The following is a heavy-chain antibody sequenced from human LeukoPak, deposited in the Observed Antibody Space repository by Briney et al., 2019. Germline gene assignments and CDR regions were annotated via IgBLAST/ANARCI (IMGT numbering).Heavy chain of an antibody. CDR3: ARWGSTLFDP. J-gene: IGHJ5*02. CDR1: GGSFSGYY. CDR2: INHSGST. V-gene: IGHV4-34*01. Sequence: SETLSLTCTVSGGSFSGYYWSWIRQPPGKGLEWIGEINHSGSTNYNPSLKSRVTISVDTSKNQFSLKLSSVTAADTAVYYCARWGSTLFDPWGQGTLVTVSS. D-gene: IGHD2-2*01.